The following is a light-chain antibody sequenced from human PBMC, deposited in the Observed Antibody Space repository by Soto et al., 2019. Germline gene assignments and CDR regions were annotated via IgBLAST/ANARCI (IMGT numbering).Light chain of an antibody. CDR2: EVS. J-gene: IGLJ1*01. CDR1: SSDVGGYNY. Sequence: QSALTQPASVSVSPGQSITISCTGTSSDVGGYNYVSWYQQHPGKAPKLMIFEVSNRPSGVSNRFSGSKSGNTASLTISGLQAEDEADYYCSSYTSSSTQVCGTGTKLTVL. CDR3: SSYTSSSTQV. V-gene: IGLV2-14*01.